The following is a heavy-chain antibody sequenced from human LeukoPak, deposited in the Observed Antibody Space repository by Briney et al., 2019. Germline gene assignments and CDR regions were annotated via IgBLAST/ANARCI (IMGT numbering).Heavy chain of an antibody. CDR2: IRYDGSNK. D-gene: IGHD6-19*01. J-gene: IGHJ4*02. V-gene: IGHV3-30*02. CDR3: AQSYSSGWYGIPGDY. CDR1: GFTFRSYG. Sequence: GGSLRLSCAASGFTFRSYGMHWVRQAPGKGLEWVAFIRYDGSNKYYADSVKGRFTISRDNSKNTLYLQMNSLRAEDTAVYYCAQSYSSGWYGIPGDYWGQGTLVTVSS.